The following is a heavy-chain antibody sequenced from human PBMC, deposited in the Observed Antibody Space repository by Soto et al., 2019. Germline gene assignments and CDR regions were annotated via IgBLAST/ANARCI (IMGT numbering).Heavy chain of an antibody. CDR1: GGTFSSYT. D-gene: IGHD4-4*01. J-gene: IGHJ6*02. CDR2: IIPILGIA. Sequence: SVKVSCKASGGTFSSYTISWVRQAPGQGLEWMGRIIPILGIANYAQKFQGRVTITADKSTSTAYMELSSLRSEDTAVYYCARDHSGSNYVYYYYGMDVWGQGTTVTVSS. V-gene: IGHV1-69*04. CDR3: ARDHSGSNYVYYYYGMDV.